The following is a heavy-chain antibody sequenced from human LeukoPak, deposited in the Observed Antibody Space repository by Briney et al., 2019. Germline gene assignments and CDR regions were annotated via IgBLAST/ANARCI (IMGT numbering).Heavy chain of an antibody. D-gene: IGHD4-17*01. CDR2: FSSNGGST. CDR3: ARPLYGDYGGDYYYGMDV. Sequence: GGSLRLSCAASGFTFSSYAMHWVRQAPGKGLEYVSAFSSNGGSTYYANSVKGRFTISRDNSKNTLYLQMGSLRAEDMAVYYCARPLYGDYGGDYYYGMDVWGQGTTVTVSS. V-gene: IGHV3-64*01. J-gene: IGHJ6*02. CDR1: GFTFSSYA.